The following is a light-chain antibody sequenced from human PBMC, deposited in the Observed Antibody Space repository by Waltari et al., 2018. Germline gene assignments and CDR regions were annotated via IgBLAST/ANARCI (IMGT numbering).Light chain of an antibody. V-gene: IGKV4-1*01. J-gene: IGKJ5*01. CDR3: QQYYSISVT. CDR2: WAS. CDR1: QSVLYSSNNKNH. Sequence: DIVMTQSPDSLAVSLGESATLNCNSSQSVLYSSNNKNHLAWYQQKPGQPPKLLIYWASTRESGVPDRFSGSGSGTDFTLTISSLQAEDVAVYYCQQYYSISVTFGQGTRLEIK.